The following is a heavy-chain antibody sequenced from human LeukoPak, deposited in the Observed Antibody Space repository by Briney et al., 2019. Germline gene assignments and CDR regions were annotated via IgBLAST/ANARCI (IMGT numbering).Heavy chain of an antibody. CDR3: ARGRGGFYYFDY. CDR2: IYYSGST. Sequence: PSETLSVTCPVSGGSIINYYWNWIRQPPGKGLEWIGQIYYSGSTNYNPSLKSRFTISVDTSKNEFSLKLSSVTAADTAIYYCARGRGGFYYFDYWGLGTMVTVSS. D-gene: IGHD2-15*01. J-gene: IGHJ4*02. V-gene: IGHV4-59*01. CDR1: GGSIINYY.